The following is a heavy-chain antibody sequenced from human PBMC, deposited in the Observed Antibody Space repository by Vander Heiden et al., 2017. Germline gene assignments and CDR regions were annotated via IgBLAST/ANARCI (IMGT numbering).Heavy chain of an antibody. J-gene: IGHJ6*02. V-gene: IGHV4-31*03. Sequence: QVQLQESGPGLVKPSQSLSLTCTFSGGSISSGGSYWSWIRQHPGKGLEWIGYIYYSGSTYYNPSLKSRVTISVDTSKNQFSLKLSSVTAADTAVYYCARDPAAGPKDYYYYGMDVWGQGTTVTVSS. CDR3: ARDPAAGPKDYYYYGMDV. CDR1: GGSISSGGSY. CDR2: IYYSGST. D-gene: IGHD3-10*01.